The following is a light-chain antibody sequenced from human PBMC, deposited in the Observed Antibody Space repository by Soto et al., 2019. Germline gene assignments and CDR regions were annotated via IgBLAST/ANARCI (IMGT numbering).Light chain of an antibody. CDR1: SSDVGGYNY. CDR3: SXXXSSSXYV. Sequence: QSVLTQPASVSGSPGQSITISCTGTSSDVGGYNYVSWYQQHPGKAPKLMIYDVSNRPSGVSNRFSGSKSGNTASLTISGXQAEXXXDYYCSXXXSSSXYVFGTGTKVTV. J-gene: IGLJ1*01. CDR2: DVS. V-gene: IGLV2-14*01.